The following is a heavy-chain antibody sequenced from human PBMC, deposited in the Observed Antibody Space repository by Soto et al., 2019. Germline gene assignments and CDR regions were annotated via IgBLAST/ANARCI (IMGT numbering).Heavy chain of an antibody. CDR3: AKEHRYYYDSSGYYPYFGY. D-gene: IGHD3-22*01. CDR2: ISYDGSNK. V-gene: IGHV3-30*18. Sequence: QPGGSLRLSCAASGFTFSSYGMHWVRQAPGKGLEWVAVISYDGSNKYYADSVKGRFTISRDNSKNTLYLQMNSLRAEDTAVYYCAKEHRYYYDSSGYYPYFGYWGQGTLVTVSS. J-gene: IGHJ4*02. CDR1: GFTFSSYG.